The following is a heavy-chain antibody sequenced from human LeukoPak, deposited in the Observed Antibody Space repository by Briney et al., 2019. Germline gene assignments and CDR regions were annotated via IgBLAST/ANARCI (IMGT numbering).Heavy chain of an antibody. CDR3: ARIPRYCSSTSCYEYYFDY. CDR2: ISSSSSYI. Sequence: PGGSLRLSCAASGFTFDDYGMSWVRQAPGKGLEWVSSISSSSSYIYYADSVKGRFTISRDNAKNSLYLQMNSLRAEDTAVYYCARIPRYCSSTSCYEYYFDYWGQGTLVTVSS. J-gene: IGHJ4*02. V-gene: IGHV3-21*01. D-gene: IGHD2-2*01. CDR1: GFTFDDYG.